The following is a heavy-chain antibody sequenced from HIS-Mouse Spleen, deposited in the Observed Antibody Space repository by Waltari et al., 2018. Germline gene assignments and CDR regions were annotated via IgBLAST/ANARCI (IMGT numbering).Heavy chain of an antibody. J-gene: IGHJ2*01. CDR2: IYYSGRT. Sequence: QLQLQESGPGLVKPSETLSLTCTVSGGSISSSSYYWGWIRQPPGKGLEWIGSIYYSGRTYNNPSLKSRVTISADTSKNQFSLKLSSGTAADTAVYYCAREIPYSSSWYDWYFDLWGRGTLVTVSS. CDR3: AREIPYSSSWYDWYFDL. D-gene: IGHD6-13*01. V-gene: IGHV4-39*07. CDR1: GGSISSSSYY.